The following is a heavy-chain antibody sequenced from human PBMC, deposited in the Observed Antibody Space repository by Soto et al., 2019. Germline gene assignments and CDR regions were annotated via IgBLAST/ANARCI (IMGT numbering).Heavy chain of an antibody. D-gene: IGHD3-9*01. J-gene: IGHJ6*03. CDR1: GDSVSSNSAA. CDR3: ARDGLFDWPTNSYYMDV. V-gene: IGHV6-1*01. CDR2: TYYRSKWYD. Sequence: SQTLSLTCAISGDSVSSNSAAWNWIRQSPSRGLEWLGRTYYRSKWYDDYAVSVKSRITINPDTSKNQFSLQLNSVTPEDTAVYSCARDGLFDWPTNSYYMDVWGKGTTVTVSS.